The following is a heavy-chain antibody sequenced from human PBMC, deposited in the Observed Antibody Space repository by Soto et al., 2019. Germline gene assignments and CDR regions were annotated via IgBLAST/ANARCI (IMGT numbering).Heavy chain of an antibody. CDR3: AKARGRGDYYDSSCYLNY. Sequence: EVQLLESGGGLVQPGGSLRLSCAASGFTFSSYAMSWVRQAPGKGLEWVSAISGSGGSTYYADSVKGRFTISRDNSKNTLNLQMNSLRAEDTAVYYCAKARGRGDYYDSSCYLNYWGQGTLVTVSS. J-gene: IGHJ4*02. CDR2: ISGSGGST. CDR1: GFTFSSYA. D-gene: IGHD3-22*01. V-gene: IGHV3-23*01.